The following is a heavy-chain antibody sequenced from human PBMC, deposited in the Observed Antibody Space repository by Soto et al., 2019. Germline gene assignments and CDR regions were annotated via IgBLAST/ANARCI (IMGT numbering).Heavy chain of an antibody. CDR3: VTAAVQNY. V-gene: IGHV5-51*01. Sequence: PGESLKTSFKGSGYRFTSYWIGLVRQMPGKGLEGIGIIYPGDSDTRDSPSFQGQVTISADKSISTTNLQWSSLKASDTAMYYCVTAAVQNYWGQGTLVTVSS. CDR2: IYPGDSDT. J-gene: IGHJ4*02. D-gene: IGHD1-1*01. CDR1: GYRFTSYW.